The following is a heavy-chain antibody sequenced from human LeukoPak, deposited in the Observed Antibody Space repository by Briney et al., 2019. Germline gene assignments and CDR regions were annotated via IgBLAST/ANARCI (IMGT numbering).Heavy chain of an antibody. D-gene: IGHD6-13*01. CDR1: GYTFTGYY. CDR2: INPNSGGT. Sequence: ASVTVSCKASGYTFTGYYMHWVRQAPGQGLEWMGWINPNSGGTNYAQKFQGRVTMTRDTSISTAYMELSRLRSDDTAVYYCARDRVGSRAAAGTIGYWGQGTLVTVSS. CDR3: ARDRVGSRAAAGTIGY. V-gene: IGHV1-2*02. J-gene: IGHJ4*02.